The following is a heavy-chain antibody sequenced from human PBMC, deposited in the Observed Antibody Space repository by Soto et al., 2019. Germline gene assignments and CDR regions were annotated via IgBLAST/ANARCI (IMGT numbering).Heavy chain of an antibody. CDR2: ISNDGSDK. CDR3: AKDQGIAVSHGVD. Sequence: QVQLVESGGGVVQPGRSLRLACAASGFTFNIYGMHWVRQAPGKGLEWVATISNDGSDKYYADSVKGRLTISRDNSKNTVYLQMNSLRAEDTALYYCAKDQGIAVSHGVDWGQGTMVTVSS. D-gene: IGHD6-19*01. CDR1: GFTFNIYG. J-gene: IGHJ3*01. V-gene: IGHV3-30*18.